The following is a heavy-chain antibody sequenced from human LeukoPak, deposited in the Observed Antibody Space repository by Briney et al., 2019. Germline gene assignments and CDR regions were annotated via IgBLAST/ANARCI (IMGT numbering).Heavy chain of an antibody. D-gene: IGHD2-15*01. J-gene: IGHJ5*02. Sequence: PGGSLRLSCAASGFTFSSYWMHWVRQAPGKGLVWVSRINSDGSSTSYADSVKGRFTISRDNAKNTLYLQMNSLRAEDTAVYYCAREVRYLMVAAPTWFDPWGQGTLVTVSS. V-gene: IGHV3-74*01. CDR2: INSDGSST. CDR3: AREVRYLMVAAPTWFDP. CDR1: GFTFSSYW.